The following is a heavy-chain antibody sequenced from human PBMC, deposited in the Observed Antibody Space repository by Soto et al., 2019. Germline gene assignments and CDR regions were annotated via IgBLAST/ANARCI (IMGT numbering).Heavy chain of an antibody. CDR1: GASISSYY. D-gene: IGHD4-17*01. CDR3: ARERAAATTYGWFDP. J-gene: IGHJ5*02. CDR2: IYYSGSTT. Sequence: PXGTLSLTCTVSGASISSYYWSWIRQPPGKGLEWIGYIYYSGSTTNYNPPLKSRVTISVDTSKNQFSPKLSSVTAADMAVYYCARERAAATTYGWFDPWGQGTLVTVSS. V-gene: IGHV4-59*01.